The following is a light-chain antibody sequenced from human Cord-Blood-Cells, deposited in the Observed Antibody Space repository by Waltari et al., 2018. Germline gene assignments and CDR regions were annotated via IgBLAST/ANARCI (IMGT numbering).Light chain of an antibody. Sequence: EIVMTQSPATLSVSPREGATLSCRASQSVSSNLAWYQQKPGQAPRLLIYGASTRATGIPARFSGSGSGTEFTLTISSLQSEDFAVYYCQQYNNWPWTFGQGTKVEIK. CDR2: GAS. CDR3: QQYNNWPWT. CDR1: QSVSSN. J-gene: IGKJ1*01. V-gene: IGKV3-15*01.